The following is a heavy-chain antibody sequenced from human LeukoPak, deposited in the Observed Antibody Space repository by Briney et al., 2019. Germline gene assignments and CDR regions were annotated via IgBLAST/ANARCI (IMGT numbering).Heavy chain of an antibody. CDR2: ISGSGGST. CDR3: AKVRTQGSGYYGS. D-gene: IGHD3-22*01. V-gene: IGHV3-23*01. CDR1: GFTFSSYA. J-gene: IGHJ4*02. Sequence: GGSLRLSCAASGFTFSSYAMSWVRQAPGKGLEWVSAISGSGGSTYYADSVEGRFTISRDNSKNTLYLQMNSLRAEDTAVYYCAKVRTQGSGYYGSWGQGTLVTVSS.